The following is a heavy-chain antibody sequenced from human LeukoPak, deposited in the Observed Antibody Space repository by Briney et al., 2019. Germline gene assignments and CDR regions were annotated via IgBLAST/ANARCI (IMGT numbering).Heavy chain of an antibody. J-gene: IGHJ4*02. Sequence: GASVKVSCKASGYTFAAYYMHWVRQAPGQGLEWMGWINPNGGGTNYAQKFQGRVTMNRDTPISTAYMELSRLTSDDTAVYYCARDSSSGGYSGDCWGQGTLVTVSS. CDR3: ARDSSSGGYSGDC. CDR2: INPNGGGT. D-gene: IGHD1-26*01. V-gene: IGHV1-2*02. CDR1: GYTFAAYY.